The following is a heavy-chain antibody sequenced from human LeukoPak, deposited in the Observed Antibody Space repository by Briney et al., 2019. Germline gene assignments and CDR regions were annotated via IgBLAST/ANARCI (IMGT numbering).Heavy chain of an antibody. D-gene: IGHD3-22*01. Sequence: GGALRLSCAASGFTFSDYYMSWIRQAPGKGLEWVSYISSSGSTIYYADSVKGRFTISRDNAKNSLYLQMNSLRAEDTAVYYCARERGEEDYYDSSAYYYGFEFHYWAQGTLVTVSS. CDR2: ISSSGSTI. CDR3: ARERGEEDYYDSSAYYYGFEFHY. CDR1: GFTFSDYY. V-gene: IGHV3-11*04. J-gene: IGHJ4*02.